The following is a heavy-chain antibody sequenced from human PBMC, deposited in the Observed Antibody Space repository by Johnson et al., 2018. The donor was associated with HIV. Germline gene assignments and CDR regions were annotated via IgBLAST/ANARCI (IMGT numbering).Heavy chain of an antibody. V-gene: IGHV3-74*02. CDR3: ASFWWTGACEI. CDR1: GFTFSSYW. Sequence: MQLVESGGGLVQPGGSLRLSCAASGFTFSSYWMHWVRQGPGKGLVWVSRINGDGSGITYADSVKGRFTISRDNAKNTLYLQMNSLRAEDTAVYYCASFWWTGACEIWGQGTMVTVSS. J-gene: IGHJ3*02. CDR2: INGDGSGI. D-gene: IGHD3-16*01.